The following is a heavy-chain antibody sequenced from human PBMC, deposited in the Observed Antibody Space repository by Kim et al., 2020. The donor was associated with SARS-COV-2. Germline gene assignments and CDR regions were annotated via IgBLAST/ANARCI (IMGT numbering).Heavy chain of an antibody. CDR1: GYTFTSYA. CDR2: INTNTGNP. V-gene: IGHV7-4-1*02. CDR3: ARVLERWWLQSDDAFDI. Sequence: ASVKVSCKASGYTFTSYAMNWVRQAPGQGLEWMGWINTNTGNPTYAQGFTGRFVFSLDTSVSTAYLQISSLKAEDTAVYYCARVLERWWLQSDDAFDIWGQGTMVTVSS. D-gene: IGHD3-3*01. J-gene: IGHJ3*02.